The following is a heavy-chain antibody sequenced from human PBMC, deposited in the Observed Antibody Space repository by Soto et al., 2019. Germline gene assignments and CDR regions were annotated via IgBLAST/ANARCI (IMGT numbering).Heavy chain of an antibody. J-gene: IGHJ3*02. CDR1: GGTFNNYA. Sequence: SVKVSCKASGGTFNNYAISWVRQAPGQGLEWMGGIIPLFGTTNYAQQFQGRVTITADESTSTAYMELSSLRSEDTAFYYCARPRSHYYDRSAERAFDIWGQGTMVTRLL. CDR2: IIPLFGTT. CDR3: ARPRSHYYDRSAERAFDI. V-gene: IGHV1-69*13. D-gene: IGHD3-22*01.